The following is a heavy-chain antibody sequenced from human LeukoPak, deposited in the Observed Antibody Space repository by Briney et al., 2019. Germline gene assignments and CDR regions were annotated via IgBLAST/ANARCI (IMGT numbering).Heavy chain of an antibody. J-gene: IGHJ6*04. CDR3: ARDGGRGVVVVAATPGYYYGMDV. D-gene: IGHD2-15*01. V-gene: IGHV1-69*06. Sequence: SVKVSCKASGGAFSSYAISWVRQAPGQGLEWMGGIIPIFGTANYAQKFQGRVTITADKSTSTAYMELSSLRSEDTAVYYCARDGGRGVVVVAATPGYYYGMDVWGKGTTVTVSS. CDR1: GGAFSSYA. CDR2: IIPIFGTA.